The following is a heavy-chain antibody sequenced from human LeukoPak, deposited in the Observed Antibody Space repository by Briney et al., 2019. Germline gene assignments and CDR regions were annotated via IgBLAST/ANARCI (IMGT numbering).Heavy chain of an antibody. CDR3: AKSQGAIPYYYYMDV. CDR2: ISYDGSNK. J-gene: IGHJ6*03. V-gene: IGHV3-30*04. D-gene: IGHD1-26*01. CDR1: GFTFSSYA. Sequence: GGSLRLSCAASGFTFSSYAMHWVRQAPGKGLEWVAVISYDGSNKYYADSVKGRFTISRDNSKNTLYLQMNSLRAEDTAVYYCAKSQGAIPYYYYMDVWGKGTTVTVSS.